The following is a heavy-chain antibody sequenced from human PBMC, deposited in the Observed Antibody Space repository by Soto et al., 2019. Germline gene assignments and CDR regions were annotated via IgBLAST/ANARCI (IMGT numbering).Heavy chain of an antibody. V-gene: IGHV1-46*01. CDR3: ARPCRTRTTGDALES. CDR1: GYTFTSYY. J-gene: IGHJ6*04. D-gene: IGHD1-1*01. Sequence: ASVKVSCKASGYTFTSYYMHWVRQAPGQGLEGMGIINPSGGSTSYAQKFQGRVTMTMDTSTSTVYMELSSLRSEDTAAYPCARPCRTRTTGDALESCGKGTMVTVSS. CDR2: INPSGGST.